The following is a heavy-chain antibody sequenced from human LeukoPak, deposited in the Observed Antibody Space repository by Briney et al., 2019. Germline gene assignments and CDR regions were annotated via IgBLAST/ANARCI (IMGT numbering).Heavy chain of an antibody. D-gene: IGHD6-13*01. Sequence: PSETLSLTCTVSGYSISRGNYWGWIRQPPGKGLEWIGSIYHSGSSYYNPSLRSRITISVDTSKNQFFLNLRSLTAADTAVYYCARSSVLAAAATPSWFDPWGQGTLVTVSS. V-gene: IGHV4-38-2*02. CDR3: ARSSVLAAAATPSWFDP. J-gene: IGHJ5*02. CDR2: IYHSGSS. CDR1: GYSISRGNY.